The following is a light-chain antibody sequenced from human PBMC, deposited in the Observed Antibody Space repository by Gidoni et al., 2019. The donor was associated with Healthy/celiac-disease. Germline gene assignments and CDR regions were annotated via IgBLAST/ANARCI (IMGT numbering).Light chain of an antibody. CDR1: QRISSN. J-gene: IGKJ1*01. Sequence: TPTLATLSVSPGESAPLPCRASQRISSNLAWYQQKHGQAPRLLIDGASTRATGIPARFSGSGSGTEFTLTISSLQSEDFAAYYCQQYNNRPKTIGQGTKVEIK. V-gene: IGKV3-15*01. CDR2: GAS. CDR3: QQYNNRPKT.